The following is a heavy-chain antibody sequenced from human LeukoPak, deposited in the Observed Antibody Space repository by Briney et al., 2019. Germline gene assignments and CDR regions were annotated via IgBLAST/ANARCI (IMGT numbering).Heavy chain of an antibody. D-gene: IGHD2-15*01. CDR1: GLTFSSYS. Sequence: GGSLRLSCAASGLTFSSYSMNWVRQPPGKGLEWVSSISSSGSYIYYADSVKGRFSISRDSAKNSLYLQMNSLRAEGTAVYYCARGPQFCSGGSCYGYYFDYWGQGTLVTVSS. CDR2: ISSSGSYI. CDR3: ARGPQFCSGGSCYGYYFDY. J-gene: IGHJ4*02. V-gene: IGHV3-21*01.